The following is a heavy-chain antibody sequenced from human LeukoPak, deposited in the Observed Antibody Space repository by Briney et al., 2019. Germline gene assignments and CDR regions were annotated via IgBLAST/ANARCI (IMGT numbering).Heavy chain of an antibody. Sequence: GESLRLSCAASGFTFSTYAMHWVRQAPGKGLEWVALISYDGSNEYYADSVKGRFTISRDNSKNTLYLQMHSLRAEDTAVYYCAKDNPGGYDMLTGYSLGLFDYWGQGTLVTVSS. V-gene: IGHV3-30*18. D-gene: IGHD3-9*01. CDR1: GFTFSTYA. CDR3: AKDNPGGYDMLTGYSLGLFDY. CDR2: ISYDGSNE. J-gene: IGHJ4*02.